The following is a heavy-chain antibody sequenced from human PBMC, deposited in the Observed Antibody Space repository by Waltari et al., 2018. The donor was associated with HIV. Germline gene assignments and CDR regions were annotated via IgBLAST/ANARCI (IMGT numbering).Heavy chain of an antibody. CDR1: GFTFRSYG. Sequence: QVLLVESGGGVVQPGRSLRLSCAASGFTFRSYGMHWVSQAPGKGLEWVAVISYDGSNKYYADSVKGRFTISRDNSKNTLYLQMNSLRAEDTAVYYCAKDPYYYDSSGYADYFDYWGQGTLVTVSS. D-gene: IGHD3-22*01. CDR2: ISYDGSNK. CDR3: AKDPYYYDSSGYADYFDY. V-gene: IGHV3-30*18. J-gene: IGHJ4*02.